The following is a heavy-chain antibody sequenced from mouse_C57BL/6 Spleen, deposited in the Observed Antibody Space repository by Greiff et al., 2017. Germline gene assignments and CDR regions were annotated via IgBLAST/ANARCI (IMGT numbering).Heavy chain of an antibody. CDR2: IYPGSGNT. V-gene: IGHV1-76*01. Sequence: VQLQQSGAELVRPGASVKLSCKASGYTFTDYYINWVKQRPGQGLEWIARIYPGSGNTYYNEKFKGKATLTAEKSSSTAYMQLSSLTSEDSAVYFCARSRSYAMDYWGQGTSVTVSS. J-gene: IGHJ4*01. CDR1: GYTFTDYY. CDR3: ARSRSYAMDY.